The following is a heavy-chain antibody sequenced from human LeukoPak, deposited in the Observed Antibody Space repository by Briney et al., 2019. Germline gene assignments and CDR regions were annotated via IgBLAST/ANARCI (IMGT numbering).Heavy chain of an antibody. D-gene: IGHD5-24*01. J-gene: IGHJ5*02. CDR3: ARSSADGYQGWFDP. CDR2: IYYSGST. V-gene: IGHV4-59*01. Sequence: PSETLSLTCTVSGGSISTYYWSWIRQPPGQGLEWIGYIYYSGSTNYNASLNSRVTISVDTSKNQCSLKLSSVTAADTAVYYCARSSADGYQGWFDPWGQGTLVTVSS. CDR1: GGSISTYY.